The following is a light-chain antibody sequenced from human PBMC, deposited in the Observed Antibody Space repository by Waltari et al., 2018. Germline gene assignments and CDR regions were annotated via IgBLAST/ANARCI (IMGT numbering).Light chain of an antibody. CDR1: SSDVGAYNY. J-gene: IGLJ3*02. V-gene: IGLV2-8*01. CDR2: EVN. CDR3: SSDAVINNLM. Sequence: QSALTQPPSASGSPGPSVTISCTGTSSDVGAYNYVSWYQQHPGKAPKLMIYEVNKRPSGVPDRFSGSKSGNTASLTVSGLQAEDEADYYCSSDAVINNLMFGGGTKLTVL.